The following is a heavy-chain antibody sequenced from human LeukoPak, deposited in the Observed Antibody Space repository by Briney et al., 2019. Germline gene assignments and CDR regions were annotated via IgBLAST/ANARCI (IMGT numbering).Heavy chain of an antibody. CDR1: VFTFSSYG. D-gene: IGHD1-26*01. V-gene: IGHV3-48*02. CDR2: LSSGNTM. J-gene: IGHJ3*02. CDR3: ARYEVGAFDI. Sequence: GGSLRLSCAASVFTFSSYGMKWVRQAPGKGLEWVSYLSSGNTMYYADSVKGRFTISRDNAKKSLFLQMISLRDEDTAVYYCARYEVGAFDIWGQGTMVTVSS.